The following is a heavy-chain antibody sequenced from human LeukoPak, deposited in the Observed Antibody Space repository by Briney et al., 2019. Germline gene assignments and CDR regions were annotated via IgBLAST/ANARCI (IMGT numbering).Heavy chain of an antibody. D-gene: IGHD2-2*02. CDR2: IYYSGST. Sequence: SETLSLTCTVSGGSISSYYWSWIRQPPGKELEWIGYIYYSGSTNYNPSLKSRVTISVDTSKNRFSLKLSSVTAADTAVYYCARGPRIVVVPAAIFRSNYYYYMDVWGKGTTVTVSS. CDR3: ARGPRIVVVPAAIFRSNYYYYMDV. CDR1: GGSISSYY. J-gene: IGHJ6*03. V-gene: IGHV4-59*01.